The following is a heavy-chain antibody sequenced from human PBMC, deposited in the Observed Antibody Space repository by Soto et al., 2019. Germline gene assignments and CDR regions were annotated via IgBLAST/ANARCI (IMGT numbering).Heavy chain of an antibody. CDR3: ASWLLREHAFDI. CDR2: LYSTYGT. Sequence: GGSLRLSCAASGFTFSGKKYLTWVRQAPGKGLEWVSGLYSTYGTYYADSVKSRFSTSKDNSKNTFYLQLNSLRPDDTAVYYCASWLLREHAFDIWGLGTMVTVSS. CDR1: GFTFSGKKY. J-gene: IGHJ3*02. D-gene: IGHD2-15*01. V-gene: IGHV3-53*01.